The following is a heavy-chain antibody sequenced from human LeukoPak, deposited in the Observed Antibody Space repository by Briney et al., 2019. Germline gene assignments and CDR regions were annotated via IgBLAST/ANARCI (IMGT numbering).Heavy chain of an antibody. CDR3: ATPIVVVPAATGDAFDI. CDR2: SDPKDGET. CDR1: GYTLTELS. Sequence: ASVKVSCKVSGYTLTELSMHWVRQAPGKGLEWMGGSDPKDGETIYAQKFQGRVTMTEDTSTDTAYMELSSLRSEDTAVYYCATPIVVVPAATGDAFDIWGQGTMVTVSS. V-gene: IGHV1-24*01. J-gene: IGHJ3*02. D-gene: IGHD2-2*01.